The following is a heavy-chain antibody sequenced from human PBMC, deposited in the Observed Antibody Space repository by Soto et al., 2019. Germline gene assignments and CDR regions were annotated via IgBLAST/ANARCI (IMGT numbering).Heavy chain of an antibody. CDR3: ARCGDYNGGNPSSYYYYYGMDV. J-gene: IGHJ6*02. Sequence: SVKVSCKASGGTFSSYAISWVRQAPGQGLEWMGGIIPIFGTANYAQKFQGRVTITADESTSTAYMELSSLRSEDTAVYYCARCGDYNGGNPSSYYYYYGMDVWGQGTTVTVSS. D-gene: IGHD2-15*01. CDR1: GGTFSSYA. CDR2: IIPIFGTA. V-gene: IGHV1-69*13.